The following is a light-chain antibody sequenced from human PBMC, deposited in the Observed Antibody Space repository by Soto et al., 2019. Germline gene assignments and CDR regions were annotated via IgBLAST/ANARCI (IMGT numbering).Light chain of an antibody. V-gene: IGKV3-15*01. Sequence: ETVMTQSPATLSVSPGERATLSCGASQSVSTNLAWYQQKPGQVPRLLIYGASTRASDIPARFSGSGSGTEFTLTISGVQSEDFAVYYCQQYNEWPLTFGGGTKVEIE. CDR3: QQYNEWPLT. CDR1: QSVSTN. CDR2: GAS. J-gene: IGKJ4*01.